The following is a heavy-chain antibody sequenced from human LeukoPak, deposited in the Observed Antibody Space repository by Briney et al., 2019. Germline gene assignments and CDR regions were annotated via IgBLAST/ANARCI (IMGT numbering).Heavy chain of an antibody. CDR2: IKQDGIEK. CDR3: ARADTAIGGFDY. CDR1: GFTFSSYA. Sequence: GGSLRLSCAASGFTFSSYAMNWVRQAPGKGLEWVANIKQDGIEKYYVDSVKGRFTISRDNAENSMYLQMNSLRAEDTAVYYCARADTAIGGFDYWGQGTLVTVSS. D-gene: IGHD5-18*01. J-gene: IGHJ4*02. V-gene: IGHV3-7*03.